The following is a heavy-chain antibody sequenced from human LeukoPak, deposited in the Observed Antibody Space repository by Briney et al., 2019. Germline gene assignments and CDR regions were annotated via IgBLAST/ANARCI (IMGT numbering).Heavy chain of an antibody. CDR2: VASSGTS. CDR1: GDSLNTYY. Sequence: SETLSLTCTVSGDSLNTYYWTWIRQTPGKELEWIGFVASSGTSNYNPSLKSRVSISRDTSKNQFSLAVPSVTPAETAVYDCXXVXRGXVXSNWFDPWGXGTLVSVSS. J-gene: IGHJ5*02. V-gene: IGHV4-59*03. CDR3: XXVXRGXVXSNWFDP.